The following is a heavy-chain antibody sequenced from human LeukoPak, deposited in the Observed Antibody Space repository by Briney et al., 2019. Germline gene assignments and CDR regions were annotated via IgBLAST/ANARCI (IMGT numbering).Heavy chain of an antibody. J-gene: IGHJ4*02. CDR1: GYTFTSYG. D-gene: IGHD3-3*01. Sequence: ASVKVSCRASGYTFTSYGISWVRQAPGQGLEWMGWISAYNGTTNYAQKLQGRVTMTTDTSTSTAYMELRSLRSDDTAVYYCARGGGQYYDFWSGYPTFDYWGQGTLVTVSS. CDR3: ARGGGQYYDFWSGYPTFDY. CDR2: ISAYNGTT. V-gene: IGHV1-18*01.